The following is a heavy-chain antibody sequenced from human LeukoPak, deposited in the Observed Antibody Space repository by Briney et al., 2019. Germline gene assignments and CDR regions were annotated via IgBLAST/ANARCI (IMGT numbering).Heavy chain of an antibody. Sequence: GGSLRLSCAASGFTFSSYAMSWARQAPGKGLEWVSAISGSGGSTYYADSVKGRFTISRDNSKNTLYLQMNSLRAEDTAVYYCASNYDFWSGYYLGWFDPWGQGTLVTVSS. J-gene: IGHJ5*02. CDR1: GFTFSSYA. CDR2: ISGSGGST. V-gene: IGHV3-23*01. D-gene: IGHD3-3*01. CDR3: ASNYDFWSGYYLGWFDP.